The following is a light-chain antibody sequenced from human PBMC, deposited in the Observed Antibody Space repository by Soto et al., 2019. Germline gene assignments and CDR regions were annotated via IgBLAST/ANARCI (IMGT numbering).Light chain of an antibody. Sequence: DIQMTHSPSSLSASVGDRVTITCQASEDINKYLNWYQQKPGKAPKLLIYDASKLETGVPSRFSGSGSGTEFTFTISSMQSEDFAPYYCQQCDNLPFTFGHGTKVAIQ. J-gene: IGKJ3*01. V-gene: IGKV1-33*01. CDR3: QQCDNLPFT. CDR1: EDINKY. CDR2: DAS.